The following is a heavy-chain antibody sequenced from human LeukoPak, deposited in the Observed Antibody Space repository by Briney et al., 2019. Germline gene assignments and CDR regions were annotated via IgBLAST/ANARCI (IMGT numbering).Heavy chain of an antibody. Sequence: SETLSLTCTVSGGSISSYYWSWIRQPPGKGLEWIGYIYYSGSTNYNPPLKSRVTISVDTSKNQFSLKLSSVTAADTAVYYCARNYWGPTSSFDYWGQGTLVTVSS. D-gene: IGHD1-26*01. J-gene: IGHJ4*02. V-gene: IGHV4-59*01. CDR2: IYYSGST. CDR1: GGSISSYY. CDR3: ARNYWGPTSSFDY.